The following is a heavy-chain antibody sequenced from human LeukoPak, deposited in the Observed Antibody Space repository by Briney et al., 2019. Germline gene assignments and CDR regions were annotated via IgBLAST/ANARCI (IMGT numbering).Heavy chain of an antibody. V-gene: IGHV4-34*01. Sequence: SETLSLTCAVYGGSFSGYYWSWIRQPPGEGLEWIGEINHSGSTNYNPSLKSRVTISVDTSKNQFSLKLSSVTAADTAVYYCARAYVDTAMVRLYYYYYMDVWGKGTTVTVSS. CDR1: GGSFSGYY. D-gene: IGHD5-18*01. J-gene: IGHJ6*03. CDR3: ARAYVDTAMVRLYYYYYMDV. CDR2: INHSGST.